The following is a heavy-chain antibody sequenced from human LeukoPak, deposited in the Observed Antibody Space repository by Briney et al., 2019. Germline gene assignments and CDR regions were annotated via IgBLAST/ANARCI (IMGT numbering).Heavy chain of an antibody. J-gene: IGHJ5*02. D-gene: IGHD1-14*01. V-gene: IGHV1-2*02. CDR2: INPNSGAT. CDR1: GYTFTGYY. CDR3: ARVPTYKEPGGNWFDP. Sequence: ASVKVSCKPSGYTFTGYYMRWLRLAPGQGLEWMGRINPNSGATNYAQKFQGRVTMTRDTSISTAYMELSWLRSDDTAVYYCARVPTYKEPGGNWFDPWGQGTLVTVSS.